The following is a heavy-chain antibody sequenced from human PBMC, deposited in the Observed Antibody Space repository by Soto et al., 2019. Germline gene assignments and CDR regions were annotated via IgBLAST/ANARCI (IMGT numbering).Heavy chain of an antibody. J-gene: IGHJ4*02. CDR3: AKGSHSAILTAYQGFDY. Sequence: EVQLLESGGGLVQPGGSLRLSCAASGFTFSNYAMSWVRQAPGKGLEWVSSISGGGGGTHYADSVKGRLTISRDNSKKTLYLPMTTLRAEATAVYYCAKGSHSAILTAYQGFDYWGQGTLVTVSS. V-gene: IGHV3-23*01. CDR2: ISGGGGGT. CDR1: GFTFSNYA. D-gene: IGHD3-9*01.